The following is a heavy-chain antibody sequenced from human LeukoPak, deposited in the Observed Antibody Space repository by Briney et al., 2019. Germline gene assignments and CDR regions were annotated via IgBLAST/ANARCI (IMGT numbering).Heavy chain of an antibody. Sequence: GGSLRLSCEGSGFTFSNYWMSWVRQAPGKGLEWVANIQQHGSETYYADSVRGRFTISRDNAKNTLYLQMNTLRVEDTAVYYCTRDLMDYDVSTGLHHYYMDVWGQGTTVTVSS. CDR3: TRDLMDYDVSTGLHHYYMDV. CDR2: IQQHGSET. J-gene: IGHJ6*02. D-gene: IGHD3-9*01. V-gene: IGHV3-7*01. CDR1: GFTFSNYW.